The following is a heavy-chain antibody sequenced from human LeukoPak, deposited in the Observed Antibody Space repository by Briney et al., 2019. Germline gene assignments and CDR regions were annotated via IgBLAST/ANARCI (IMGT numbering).Heavy chain of an antibody. V-gene: IGHV6-1*01. J-gene: IGHJ6*02. CDR3: ARVVHYYDSSGYYYYYGMDV. CDR1: GDTVSINSAA. D-gene: IGHD3-22*01. Sequence: SRTLSLSSAISGDTVSINSAASNSIRLSPSSCIEWQGRTYNRSKWYNDYAVSVKSRITINPDTSKNQSSLQLNSVTPEDTAMYYCARVVHYYDSSGYYYYYGMDVWGQGTTVTVSS. CDR2: TYNRSKWYN.